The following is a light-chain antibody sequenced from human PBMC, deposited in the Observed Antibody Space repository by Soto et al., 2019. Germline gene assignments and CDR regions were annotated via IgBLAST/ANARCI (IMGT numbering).Light chain of an antibody. CDR1: SDVGGYKY. J-gene: IGLJ1*01. CDR2: DVT. Sequence: QSALTQPRSVSGSPGQSVTISCTGTSDVGGYKYVSWYQQHPGKAPKLMIFDVTKRPSGVPNRFSASKSGNTASLTISGLQAEDEADYYCCSYAGGFTPHVFGIGTKLTVL. V-gene: IGLV2-11*01. CDR3: CSYAGGFTPHV.